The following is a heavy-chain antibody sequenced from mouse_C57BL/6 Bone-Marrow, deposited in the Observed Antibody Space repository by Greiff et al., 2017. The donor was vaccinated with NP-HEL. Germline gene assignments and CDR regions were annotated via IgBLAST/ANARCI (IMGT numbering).Heavy chain of an antibody. D-gene: IGHD1-1*01. J-gene: IGHJ2*01. CDR2: IYPGDGDT. CDR3: ARGGLYYYGSSLFDY. Sequence: VQRVESGAELVKPGASVKISCKASGYAFSSYWMNWVKQRPGKGLEWIGQIYPGDGDTNYNGKFKGKATLTADKSSSTAYMQLSSLTSEDSAVYFCARGGLYYYGSSLFDYWGQGTTLTVSS. CDR1: GYAFSSYW. V-gene: IGHV1-80*01.